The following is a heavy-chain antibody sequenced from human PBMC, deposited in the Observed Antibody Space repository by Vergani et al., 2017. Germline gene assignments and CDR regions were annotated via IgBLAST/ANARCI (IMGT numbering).Heavy chain of an antibody. D-gene: IGHD2-15*01. CDR1: GFTFSNYA. J-gene: IGHJ2*01. Sequence: EVQLVESGGGLVQPGGSLRLSCSASGFTFSNYAMHWVRQAPGKGLEYVSAISSNGGSTYYADSVKGRFTISRDNSKNTLYLQMSSLRAEDTAVYYCVKVVPRYFDLWGRGTLVTVSS. CDR3: VKVVPRYFDL. CDR2: ISSNGGST. V-gene: IGHV3-64D*06.